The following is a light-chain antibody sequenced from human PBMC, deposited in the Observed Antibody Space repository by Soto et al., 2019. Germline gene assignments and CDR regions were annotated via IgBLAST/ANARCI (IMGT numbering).Light chain of an antibody. Sequence: QSALTQPASVSGSPGQSINISSTGTSSDIGGYNYVSWYQQHPGKAPKLMIYEVSNRPSGVSNRFSGSKSGNTASLTISGLQAEDEADYYCSSYTSSSTLVVFGGGTKLTVL. V-gene: IGLV2-14*01. J-gene: IGLJ2*01. CDR1: SSDIGGYNY. CDR2: EVS. CDR3: SSYTSSSTLVV.